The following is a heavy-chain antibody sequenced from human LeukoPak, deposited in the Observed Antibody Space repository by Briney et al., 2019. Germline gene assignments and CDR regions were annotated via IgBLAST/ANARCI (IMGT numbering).Heavy chain of an antibody. J-gene: IGHJ4*02. CDR1: GCTFSSYA. V-gene: IGHV3-23*01. CDR3: AIRYYSSNWCYFDY. Sequence: PGGSLRLSCAASGCTFSSYAMSWVRRAPGKGLEWVSAISGSGAGTYFADSVRGRFTISRDNSKSTLYLQMNSLRAEDTAVYYCAIRYYSSNWCYFDYWGQGTLVTVSS. D-gene: IGHD6-13*01. CDR2: ISGSGAGT.